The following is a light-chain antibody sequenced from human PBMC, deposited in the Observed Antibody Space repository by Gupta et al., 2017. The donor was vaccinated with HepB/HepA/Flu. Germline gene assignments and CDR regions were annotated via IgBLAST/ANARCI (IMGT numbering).Light chain of an antibody. Sequence: QSVLPQPPSASGAPGQRVPIPWSGSRSNIGSETVHWYQQFPGTAPKLLTHSDVQRPSGVPGRFSGSKSGTSASLSISGLQSEDEADYYCAAWDSSLSGWVFGGGTKLTVL. CDR3: AAWDSSLSGWV. J-gene: IGLJ3*02. CDR1: RSNIGSET. V-gene: IGLV1-44*01. CDR2: SDV.